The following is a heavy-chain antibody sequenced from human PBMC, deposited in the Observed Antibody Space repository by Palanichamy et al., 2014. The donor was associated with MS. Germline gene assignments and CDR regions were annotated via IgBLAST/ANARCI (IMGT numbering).Heavy chain of an antibody. Sequence: QLQLQESGPGLVKPSETLSLTCTVSGGSISSVSYYWGWIRQPPGKGLEWIGCIYYSGSTYYNTSPKSRVTISVDTSKNQFSLKLSSVTAEDTAVYYCARTYCGGDCSFDYWGQGTLVTVSS. D-gene: IGHD2-21*02. V-gene: IGHV4-39*01. CDR1: GGSISSVSYY. CDR3: ARTYCGGDCSFDY. J-gene: IGHJ4*02. CDR2: IYYSGST.